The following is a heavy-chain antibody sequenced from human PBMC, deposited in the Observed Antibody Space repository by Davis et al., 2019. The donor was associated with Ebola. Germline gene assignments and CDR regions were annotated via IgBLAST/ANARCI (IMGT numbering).Heavy chain of an antibody. CDR3: ARGRGSSWQTPADDAFDI. CDR2: ISSSSNYI. D-gene: IGHD6-13*01. Sequence: GESLKISCAASGFTFSSYSMNWVRQAPGKGLEWVSSISSSSNYIYYADSVKGRFTISRDNAKNSLYLQMNSLRAEDTAVYYCARGRGSSWQTPADDAFDIWGQGTMVTVSS. CDR1: GFTFSSYS. J-gene: IGHJ3*02. V-gene: IGHV3-21*01.